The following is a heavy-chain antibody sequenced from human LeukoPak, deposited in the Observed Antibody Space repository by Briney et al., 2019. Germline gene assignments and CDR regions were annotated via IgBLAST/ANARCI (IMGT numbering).Heavy chain of an antibody. V-gene: IGHV4-34*01. CDR1: GGSFSGYY. CDR3: ARGRSSRITMILVVPRGYYMDV. Sequence: SETLSLTCAVYGGSFSGYYWSWIRQPPGKGLEWIREVNHSGSTNYNPSLKSRVTISVDASKNQFSLKLSSVTAEDTAVYYCARGRSSRITMILVVPRGYYMDVWGKRTTVTVSS. CDR2: VNHSGST. J-gene: IGHJ6*03. D-gene: IGHD3-22*01.